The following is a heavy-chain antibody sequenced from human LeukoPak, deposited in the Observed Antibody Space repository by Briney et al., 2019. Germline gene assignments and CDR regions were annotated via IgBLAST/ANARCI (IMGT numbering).Heavy chain of an antibody. CDR3: VGGGDWLPEY. CDR1: GASVSGKF. CDR2: IYYSGST. Sequence: SETLSLTCTVSGASVSGKFWSWIRHSPGNGLEWIGLIYYSGSTKFNPSLKSRVAMSVDTSNNQFSLSLNSVTTTNTAVYFCVGGGDWLPEYWGHGTQVIVSS. V-gene: IGHV4-59*02. J-gene: IGHJ4*01. D-gene: IGHD3/OR15-3a*01.